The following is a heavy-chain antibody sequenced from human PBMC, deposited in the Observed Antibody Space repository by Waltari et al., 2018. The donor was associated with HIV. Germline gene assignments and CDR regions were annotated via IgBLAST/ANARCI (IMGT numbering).Heavy chain of an antibody. Sequence: EVQLVESGGGLVPPGGSLRLSCAASELTFSSYWMSWVRQAPGKGVGGVDKKNEVGRAKYYWGPVNGRLTISRATAKNSLYLQMNSLRAEDTAVYYCARVGDSSGYLDYWGQGTLVTVSS. CDR1: ELTFSSYW. D-gene: IGHD3-22*01. J-gene: IGHJ4*02. CDR3: ARVGDSSGYLDY. V-gene: IGHV3-7*01. CDR2: KNEVGRAK.